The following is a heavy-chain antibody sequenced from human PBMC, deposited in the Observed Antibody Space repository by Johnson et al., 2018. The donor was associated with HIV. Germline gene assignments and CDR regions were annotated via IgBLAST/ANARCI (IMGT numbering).Heavy chain of an antibody. Sequence: VQLVESGGGLIQPGVSLRLSCAASGFTVSSNYMSWVRQAPGKGLEWVSIIYSGGYTNYAESVKGRFTISRDNSKNTLYLQMSSLRAEDTAVYYCARAGVVFSTASHDAFDIWGQGTMVTVSS. J-gene: IGHJ3*02. CDR2: IYSGGYT. CDR1: GFTVSSNY. CDR3: ARAGVVFSTASHDAFDI. D-gene: IGHD2-21*01. V-gene: IGHV3-66*03.